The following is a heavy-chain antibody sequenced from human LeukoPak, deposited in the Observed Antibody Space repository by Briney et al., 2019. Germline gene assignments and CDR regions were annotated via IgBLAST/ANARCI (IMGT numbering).Heavy chain of an antibody. D-gene: IGHD3-9*01. J-gene: IGHJ4*02. Sequence: PGGSLRLSCAASRFTFSSYAMSWVRQAPGKGLEWVSAISGSGGSTYYADSVKGRFTISRDNSKNTLYLQMNSLRAEDTAVYYCAKAGGYDILTGLSPFDYWGQGTLVTVSS. V-gene: IGHV3-23*01. CDR2: ISGSGGST. CDR3: AKAGGYDILTGLSPFDY. CDR1: RFTFSSYA.